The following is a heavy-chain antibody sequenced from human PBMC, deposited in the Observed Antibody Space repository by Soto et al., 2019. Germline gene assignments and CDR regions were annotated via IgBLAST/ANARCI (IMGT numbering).Heavy chain of an antibody. CDR3: ARMRRTVTTRYFDY. D-gene: IGHD4-17*01. J-gene: IGHJ4*02. CDR1: GFSLSTSGMC. Sequence: LVNPTQTLTLTCTFSGFSLSTSGMCVSWIRQPPGKALEWLALIDWDDDKYYSTSLKTRLTISKDTSKNQVVLTMTNMDPVDTATYYCARMRRTVTTRYFDYWGQGTLVTVSS. CDR2: IDWDDDK. V-gene: IGHV2-70*01.